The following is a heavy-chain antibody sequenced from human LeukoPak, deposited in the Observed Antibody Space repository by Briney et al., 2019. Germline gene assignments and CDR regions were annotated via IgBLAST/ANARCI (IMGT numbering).Heavy chain of an antibody. J-gene: IGHJ2*01. D-gene: IGHD3-10*01. CDR2: ISSSSSYI. Sequence: GGSLRLSCAASGFTFSTYSMNWVRQAPGKGLEWVSSISSSSSYIYYADSVKGRFTISRDNAKNSLCLQMNSLRAEDTAVYHCARGDYPGVTQDLWGRGTLVTVSS. CDR3: ARGDYPGVTQDL. CDR1: GFTFSTYS. V-gene: IGHV3-21*01.